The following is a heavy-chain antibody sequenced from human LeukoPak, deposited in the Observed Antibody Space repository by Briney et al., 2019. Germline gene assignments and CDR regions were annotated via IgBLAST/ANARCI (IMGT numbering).Heavy chain of an antibody. J-gene: IGHJ4*02. CDR1: GGSISSGGYY. CDR3: ARGVVVAATLDY. Sequence: SQTLSLTCTFSGGSISSGGYYWSWIRQHPGKGLEWIGYIYYSGSTYYNPSLKSRVTISVDTSKNQFSLKLSSVTAADTAVYYCARGVVVAATLDYWGQGTLVTVSS. V-gene: IGHV4-31*03. D-gene: IGHD2-15*01. CDR2: IYYSGST.